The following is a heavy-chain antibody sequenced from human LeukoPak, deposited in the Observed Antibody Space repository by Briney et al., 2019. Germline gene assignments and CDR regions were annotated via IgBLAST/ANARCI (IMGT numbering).Heavy chain of an antibody. V-gene: IGHV4-61*01. J-gene: IGHJ4*02. CDR3: ARKRTGDQGYYFDY. CDR1: GGSVSSGRYY. CDR2: FYYSGST. D-gene: IGHD1-1*01. Sequence: SETLSLTCTVSGGSVSSGRYYWSWIRQSPGKGLEWIGYFYYSGSTNYNPSLKTRVTISVDTSKNQFSLKVSSVTAADTAVYYCARKRTGDQGYYFDYWGQGTLVTVSP.